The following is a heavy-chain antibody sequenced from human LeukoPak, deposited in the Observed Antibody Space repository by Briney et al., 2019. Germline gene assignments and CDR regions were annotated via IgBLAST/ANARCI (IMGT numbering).Heavy chain of an antibody. CDR2: MNSNNGGT. CDR1: GYTFTGYY. CDR3: ARDGTFDI. Sequence: ASVKVSCKASGYTFTGYYMHWVRQAPGQGLEWMGWMNSNNGGTNYPQKFQGRVTMTRDTSSSTAYMELIRLRSDDTAVYYCARDGTFDIWGQGTMVTVSS. D-gene: IGHD2-15*01. V-gene: IGHV1-2*02. J-gene: IGHJ3*02.